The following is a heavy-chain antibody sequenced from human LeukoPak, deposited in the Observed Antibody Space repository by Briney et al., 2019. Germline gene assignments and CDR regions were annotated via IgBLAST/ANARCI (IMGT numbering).Heavy chain of an antibody. CDR1: GGTFSSYA. CDR3: ARGHYDFWSGYGPPDY. D-gene: IGHD3-3*01. V-gene: IGHV1-69*13. Sequence: SVKVSCKASGGTFSSYAISWVRQAPGQGLEWMGGIIPIFGTANYAQKFQGRVTITADESTSTAYMELSSLRSEDTAVYYCARGHYDFWSGYGPPDYWGQGTLVTVSS. J-gene: IGHJ4*02. CDR2: IIPIFGTA.